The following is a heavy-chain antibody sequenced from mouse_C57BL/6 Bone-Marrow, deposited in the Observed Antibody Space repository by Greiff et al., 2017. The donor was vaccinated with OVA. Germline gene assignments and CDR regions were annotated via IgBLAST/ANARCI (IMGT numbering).Heavy chain of an antibody. J-gene: IGHJ3*01. D-gene: IGHD2-4*01. Sequence: QVQLQQPGAELVKPGASVKLSCKASGYTFTSSWMHWVKQRPGRGLEWIGRIHPNSGGTKYNEKFKSKATLTVDKPSSTAYMQLSSLTSKDSAVYYCARYSVYDYDRFAYWGQGTLVTVSA. CDR3: ARYSVYDYDRFAY. CDR1: GYTFTSSW. V-gene: IGHV1-72*01. CDR2: IHPNSGGT.